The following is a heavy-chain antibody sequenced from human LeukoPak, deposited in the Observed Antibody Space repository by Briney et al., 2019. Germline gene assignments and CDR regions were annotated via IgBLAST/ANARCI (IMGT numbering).Heavy chain of an antibody. V-gene: IGHV1-46*01. CDR1: GYTFTSYY. CDR3: AGDGQWELEPSSY. Sequence: GASVKVPCKASGYTFTSYYMHWVRQAPGQGLEWMGIINPSGGSTSYAQKFQGRVTMTRDMSTSTVYMELSSLRSDDTAVYYCAGDGQWELEPSSYWGQGTLVTVSS. J-gene: IGHJ4*02. D-gene: IGHD1-26*01. CDR2: INPSGGST.